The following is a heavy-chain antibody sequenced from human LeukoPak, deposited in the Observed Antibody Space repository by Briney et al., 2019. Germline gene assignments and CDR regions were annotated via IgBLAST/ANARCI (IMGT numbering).Heavy chain of an antibody. V-gene: IGHV3-74*01. CDR2: INSDGSST. CDR3: ARGSGEGYCSGGSCYADY. J-gene: IGHJ4*02. Sequence: TGGSLRLSCAASGFTFSSYWMHWVRQAPGKGLVWVSRINSDGSSTSYADSVKGRLTISRDNAKNTLYLQMNSLRAEDTAVYYCARGSGEGYCSGGSCYADYWGQGTLVTVSS. CDR1: GFTFSSYW. D-gene: IGHD2-15*01.